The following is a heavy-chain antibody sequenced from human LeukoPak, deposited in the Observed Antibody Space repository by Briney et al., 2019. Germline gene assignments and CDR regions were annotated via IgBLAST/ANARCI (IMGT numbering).Heavy chain of an antibody. J-gene: IGHJ4*02. CDR1: GFTFSSYA. Sequence: GGSLRLSCAASGFTFSSYAMHWVRQAPGKGLEYVSAISSNGGRTYYANSVRGRFTITRDNSKNTLYLQMGSLRAEDMAVYYWARWAGSTSCYTGWGQGTLVTVSS. CDR2: ISSNGGRT. CDR3: ARWAGSTSCYTG. D-gene: IGHD2-2*02. V-gene: IGHV3-64*01.